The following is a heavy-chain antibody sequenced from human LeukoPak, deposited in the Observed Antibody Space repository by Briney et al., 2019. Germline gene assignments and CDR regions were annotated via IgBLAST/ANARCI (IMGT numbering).Heavy chain of an antibody. D-gene: IGHD2-2*01. Sequence: SETLSLTCTVSGGSISSYYWSWIRQPPGKGLEWIGYIYYSGSTNYNPFLKSRVTISVDTSKNQFSLKLSSVTAADTAVYYCARALGYCSSTSCPDAFDIWGQGTMVTVSS. CDR1: GGSISSYY. CDR2: IYYSGST. V-gene: IGHV4-59*01. J-gene: IGHJ3*02. CDR3: ARALGYCSSTSCPDAFDI.